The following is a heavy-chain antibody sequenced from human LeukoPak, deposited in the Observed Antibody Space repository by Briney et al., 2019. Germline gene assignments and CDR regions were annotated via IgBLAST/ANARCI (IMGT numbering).Heavy chain of an antibody. CDR3: ARSISYGDYGGY. J-gene: IGHJ4*02. CDR1: GFTFSSYS. Sequence: GSLRLSCAASGFTFSSYSMNWVRQAPGKGLEWVSSISSSSSYIYYADSVKGRFTISRDNAKNSLYLQMNSLRAEDTAVYYCARSISYGDYGGYWGQGTLVTVSS. D-gene: IGHD4-17*01. V-gene: IGHV3-21*01. CDR2: ISSSSSYI.